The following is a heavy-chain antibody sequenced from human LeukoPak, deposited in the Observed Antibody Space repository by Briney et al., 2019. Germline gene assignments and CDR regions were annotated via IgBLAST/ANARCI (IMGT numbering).Heavy chain of an antibody. CDR1: GFTVSSNY. J-gene: IGHJ4*02. V-gene: IGHV3-53*04. CDR2: IYSGGDT. D-gene: IGHD5-18*01. CDR3: AKIPGSGYSKRSPDY. Sequence: GGSLRLSCAASGFTVSSNYMSWVRQAPGKGLEWVSVIYSGGDTYYADSVKGRFTISRHNSKNTLYLQMNSLRAEDTAVYYCAKIPGSGYSKRSPDYWGQGTLVTVSS.